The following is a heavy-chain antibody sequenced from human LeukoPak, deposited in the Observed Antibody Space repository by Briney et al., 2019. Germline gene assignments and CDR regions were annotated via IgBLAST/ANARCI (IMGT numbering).Heavy chain of an antibody. D-gene: IGHD3-3*01. CDR2: IGGRDDRT. CDR3: AKDPIPFYDFWSGYK. V-gene: IGHV3-23*01. CDR1: GFTFTGHT. Sequence: PGGSLRLSCAASGFTFTGHTMTWLRQAPGKGLEWVSIIGGRDDRTYYADSVKGRFTISRDNSKNTLYLQMNSLRGEDTAVYYCAKDPIPFYDFWSGYKWGQGTLVTVSS. J-gene: IGHJ4*02.